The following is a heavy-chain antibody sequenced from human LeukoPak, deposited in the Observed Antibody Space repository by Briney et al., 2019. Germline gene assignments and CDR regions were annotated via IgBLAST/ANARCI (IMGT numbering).Heavy chain of an antibody. CDR3: ARGSTYYEGRVQVPFDY. Sequence: GGSLRLSCAASGFTFNTYTMNWVRQAPGKGLEWVSYISGSSGIIDYADSVRGRFTISRDNAKNSLYLQMNSLRAEDTAVYYGARGSTYYEGRVQVPFDYWGREPWSPSPQ. V-gene: IGHV3-48*01. CDR1: GFTFNTYT. D-gene: IGHD2/OR15-2a*01. J-gene: IGHJ4*02. CDR2: ISGSSGII.